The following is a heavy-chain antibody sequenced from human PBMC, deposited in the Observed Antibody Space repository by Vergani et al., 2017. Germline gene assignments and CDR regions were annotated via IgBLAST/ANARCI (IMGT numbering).Heavy chain of an antibody. CDR3: ARETAAAGTADY. CDR2: IHTGGST. V-gene: IGHV4-61*02. CDR1: GESIRSGSHY. Sequence: QVKLQESGPGLLKPSQTLSLTCTVSGESIRSGSHYWSWIRQPAGKGPEWIGHIHTGGSTDLNPSFKSRVSISVDTSKSQFSLKLSSVTAADTAVYYCARETAAAGTADYWGQGTLVTVSS. J-gene: IGHJ4*02. D-gene: IGHD6-13*01.